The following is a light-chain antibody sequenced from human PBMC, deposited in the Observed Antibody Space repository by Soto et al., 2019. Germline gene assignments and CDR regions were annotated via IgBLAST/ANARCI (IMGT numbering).Light chain of an antibody. CDR2: DNT. J-gene: IGLJ1*01. V-gene: IGLV1-40*01. Sequence: QSALTQPPSVSGAPGHSVTISCTGSSSNIWGGYDVCWYQHLPGRASKLLIYDNTSRPSGVPDPSSASKTRTSASPAITGLQDEDEADYYCKAFVSRLRASYVFGSGT. CDR3: KAFVSRLRASYV. CDR1: SSNIWGGYD.